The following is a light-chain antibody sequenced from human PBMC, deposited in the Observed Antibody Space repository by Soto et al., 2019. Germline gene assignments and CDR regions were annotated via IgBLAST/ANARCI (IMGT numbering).Light chain of an antibody. CDR2: KAS. CDR1: QSIDKW. Sequence: DIQMTQSPSTLSASVGDRVTITCRASQSIDKWLAWYQQKPGKAPKLLIYKASILQSVVPSRFSGSGSGTEFTLTISSLQPDDVGSYFCQQYSRFSWTFGQVTKVEIK. J-gene: IGKJ1*01. CDR3: QQYSRFSWT. V-gene: IGKV1-5*03.